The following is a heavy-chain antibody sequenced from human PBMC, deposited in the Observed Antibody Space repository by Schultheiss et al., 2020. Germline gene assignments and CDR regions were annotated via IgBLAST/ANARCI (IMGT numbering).Heavy chain of an antibody. V-gene: IGHV3-9*01. CDR2: ISWNSGSI. CDR1: GFTFDDYA. CDR3: AKDKMATITLYYFDY. Sequence: GGSLRLSCAASGFTFDDYAMHWVRQAPGKGLEWVSGISWNSGSIGYADSVKGRFTISGDNAKNSLYLQMNSLRAEDTALYYCAKDKMATITLYYFDYWGQGTLVTVSS. D-gene: IGHD5-24*01. J-gene: IGHJ4*02.